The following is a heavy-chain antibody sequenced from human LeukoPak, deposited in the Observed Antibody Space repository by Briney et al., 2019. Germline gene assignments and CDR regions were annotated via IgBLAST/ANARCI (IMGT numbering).Heavy chain of an antibody. V-gene: IGHV3-23*01. J-gene: IGHJ3*02. Sequence: GGSLRLSCAASGFTFSSYAMSWVRQAPGKGLEWVSAISGGGGSTYYADSVKGRFTISRDNSKNTLYLQMNSLRAEDTAVYYCAKGKVNHDGALDIWGQGTVVTVSS. D-gene: IGHD3-16*01. CDR2: ISGGGGST. CDR1: GFTFSSYA. CDR3: AKGKVNHDGALDI.